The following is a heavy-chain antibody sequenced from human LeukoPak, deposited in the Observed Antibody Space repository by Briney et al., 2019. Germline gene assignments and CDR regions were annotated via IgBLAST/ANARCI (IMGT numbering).Heavy chain of an antibody. CDR2: IYTSGST. CDR3: ARQTGSGLFTLP. CDR1: GGSISSGSYY. J-gene: IGHJ4*02. D-gene: IGHD3/OR15-3a*01. Sequence: SETLSLTCTVSGGSISSGSYYWSWIRQPAGKGLEWIGRIYTSGSTIYNPSLKSRVTISVDTSKNQISLRLTSVTAADTAMYYCARQTGSGLFTLPGGQGTLVTVSS. V-gene: IGHV4-61*02.